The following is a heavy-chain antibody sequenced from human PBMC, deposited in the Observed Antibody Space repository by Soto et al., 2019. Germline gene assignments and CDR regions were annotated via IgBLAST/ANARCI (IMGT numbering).Heavy chain of an antibody. CDR3: ARDFVLRYFDWLVGNWFDP. CDR1: GYTFTSYA. J-gene: IGHJ5*02. Sequence: ASVKVSCKASGYTFTSYAMHWVRQAPGQRLEWMGWINAGNGNTKYSQKFQGRVTITRDTSASTAYMELSSLRSEDTAVYYCARDFVLRYFDWLVGNWFDPWGQGTLVTVSS. V-gene: IGHV1-3*01. D-gene: IGHD3-9*01. CDR2: INAGNGNT.